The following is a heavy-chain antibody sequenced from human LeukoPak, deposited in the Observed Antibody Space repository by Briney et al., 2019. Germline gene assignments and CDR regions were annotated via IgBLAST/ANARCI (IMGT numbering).Heavy chain of an antibody. J-gene: IGHJ4*02. CDR3: ARDRGRSSFDY. CDR1: GVTFSSYE. D-gene: IGHD1-26*01. Sequence: GGSLRLSCAASGVTFSSYEMNWVRQAPGKGLEWVSYISSSGSTIYYADSVKGRFTISRDNAKNSLYLQMNSLRAEDTALYYCARDRGRSSFDYWGQGTLVSVSS. V-gene: IGHV3-48*03. CDR2: ISSSGSTI.